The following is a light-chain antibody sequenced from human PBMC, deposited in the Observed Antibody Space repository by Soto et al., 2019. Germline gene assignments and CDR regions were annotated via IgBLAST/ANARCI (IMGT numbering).Light chain of an antibody. V-gene: IGKV3-20*01. J-gene: IGKJ2*03. CDR2: AVS. Sequence: DIVLTQSPGTLSLSPGERATLSCRASQSVDSRYLAWYQQKPGQAPRLVIHAVSRRATGIPDRFSGSGSGTDFTLTISRLEPEDFAEYYCQQYGSSPRYSVGQGTKLEIK. CDR1: QSVDSRY. CDR3: QQYGSSPRYS.